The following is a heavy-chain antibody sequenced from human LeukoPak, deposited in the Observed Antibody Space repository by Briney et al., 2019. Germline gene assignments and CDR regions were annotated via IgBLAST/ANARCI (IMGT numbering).Heavy chain of an antibody. J-gene: IGHJ6*03. CDR2: IHYGGTI. CDR3: ASRSPYYYYMDV. Sequence: SETLSLTCTVSGGSISGYYWSWIRQPPGKGLEWIGYIHYGGTINYSPSLKSRVTILVDTSKNQFSQNLSSVTAADTAVYYCASRSPYYYYMDVWGKGTTVTVSS. V-gene: IGHV4-59*01. CDR1: GGSISGYY.